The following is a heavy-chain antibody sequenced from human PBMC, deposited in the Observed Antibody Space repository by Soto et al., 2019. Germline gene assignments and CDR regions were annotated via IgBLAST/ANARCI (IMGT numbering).Heavy chain of an antibody. V-gene: IGHV3-30-3*01. D-gene: IGHD6-13*01. CDR1: GFTFSSHA. CDR2: ISYDGSNK. Sequence: QVQLVESGGGAVQPGRSLRLSCAASGFTFSSHAMHWVRQAPGKGLECVAIISYDGSNKYYGDSVRGRLTISRDNSKNTIYLQMNSLRAEDTAVYYGARDQTGITTTGGGRIDYWGQGTLVTVSS. CDR3: ARDQTGITTTGGGRIDY. J-gene: IGHJ4*02.